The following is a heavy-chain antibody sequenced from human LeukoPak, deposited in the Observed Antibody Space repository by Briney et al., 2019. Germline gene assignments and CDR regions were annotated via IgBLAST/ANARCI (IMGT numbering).Heavy chain of an antibody. D-gene: IGHD6-19*01. V-gene: IGHV3-33*01. CDR3: ARDFSSGWLDY. J-gene: IGHJ4*02. CDR1: GFTFSSYG. Sequence: PGRSLRLSCAASGFTFSSYGVHWARQAPGKGLEWVALIWYDGTNKYYADSVKGRFTISRDNSKNTLYLQMNSLRAEDTAVYYCARDFSSGWLDYWGQGTLVTVSS. CDR2: IWYDGTNK.